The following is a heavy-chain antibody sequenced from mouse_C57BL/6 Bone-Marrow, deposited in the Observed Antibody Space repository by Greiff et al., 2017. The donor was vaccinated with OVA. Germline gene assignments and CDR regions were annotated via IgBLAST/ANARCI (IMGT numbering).Heavy chain of an antibody. CDR3: AKANWDGAWFAY. CDR1: GFSLTSYG. D-gene: IGHD4-1*01. V-gene: IGHV2-5*01. Sequence: QVQLQQPGPGLVQPSQSLTITCTVSGFSLTSYGVHWVRQSPGKGLEWLGVIWRGGSTDYNAAFMSRLSITKDNSKSQVFFKMNSLQADDTAIYYCAKANWDGAWFAYWGQGTLVTVSA. J-gene: IGHJ3*01. CDR2: IWRGGST.